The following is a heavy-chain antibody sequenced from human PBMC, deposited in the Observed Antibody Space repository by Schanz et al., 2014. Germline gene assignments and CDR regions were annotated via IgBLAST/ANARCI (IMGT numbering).Heavy chain of an antibody. CDR1: GITFSGYS. Sequence: EVQLVESGGGLAQPGGSLRLSCAASGITFSGYSMNWVRQAPGKGLEWVSYISGSSSTKYYADSVKGRFTISRDNGKRSWFLQINTLRAEDAAVYFWPRDYKSAFSSPRHDAFDVWGQGTVVTVSS. CDR3: PRDYKSAFSSPRHDAFDV. D-gene: IGHD3-10*01. V-gene: IGHV3-48*01. CDR2: ISGSSSTK. J-gene: IGHJ3*01.